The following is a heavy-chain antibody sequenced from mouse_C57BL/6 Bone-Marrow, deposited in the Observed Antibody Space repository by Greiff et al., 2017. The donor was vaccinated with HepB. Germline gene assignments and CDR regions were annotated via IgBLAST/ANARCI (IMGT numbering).Heavy chain of an antibody. CDR2: IHPSDSDT. V-gene: IGHV1-74*01. CDR3: AVYYGSSYDWYFDV. D-gene: IGHD1-1*01. J-gene: IGHJ1*03. CDR1: GYTFTSYW. Sequence: VQLQQPGAELVKPGASVKVSCKASGYTFTSYWMHWVKQRPGQGLEWIGRIHPSDSDTNYNQKFKGKATLTVDKSSSTAYMQLSSLTSDDSAVYYCAVYYGSSYDWYFDVWGTGTAITVTS.